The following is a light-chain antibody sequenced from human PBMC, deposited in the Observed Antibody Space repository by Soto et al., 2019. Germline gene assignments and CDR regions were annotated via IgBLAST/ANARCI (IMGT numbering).Light chain of an antibody. J-gene: IGLJ1*01. Sequence: QSVLTQPPSVSAAPGRTATISCSGSSSNIGNSFVSWYQQLPGTAPRLLIYDNNERPSGIPDRFSVSKSCTSANLGITGLPAGDEADYYCGPWDGGMSAVVFGTGTKVTVL. CDR2: DNN. V-gene: IGLV1-51*01. CDR3: GPWDGGMSAVV. CDR1: SSNIGNSF.